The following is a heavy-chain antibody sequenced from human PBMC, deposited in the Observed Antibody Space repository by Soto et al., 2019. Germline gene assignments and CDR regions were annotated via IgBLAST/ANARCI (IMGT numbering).Heavy chain of an antibody. CDR1: GGSFSGFY. D-gene: IGHD3-10*01. CDR2: INHRGST. CDR3: ARGRLGFEELFRYFLY. Sequence: QVQLQQWGAGLLKPSETLSLTCAVYGGSFSGFYWTWIRQPPGKGLEWIGEINHRGSTRYNPSLKSRATISVDTSKNQFSLTLTSVTAADTAVHYCARGRLGFEELFRYFLYWGQGILVTVSS. J-gene: IGHJ1*01. V-gene: IGHV4-34*01.